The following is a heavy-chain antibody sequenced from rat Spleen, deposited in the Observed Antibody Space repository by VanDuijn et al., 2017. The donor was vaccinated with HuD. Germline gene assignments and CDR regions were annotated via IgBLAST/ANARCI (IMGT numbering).Heavy chain of an antibody. CDR1: GFSFSNYG. J-gene: IGHJ1*01. Sequence: EVQLVESGGGLVEPGRSLKVSCAASGFSFSNYGMAWVRQAPTKGLEWVATISYDGSKTYYRDSVKGRFTISRDNAKSTLYLQMDSLRSEDTATYYCARDMSRTIAAKSYWYFDFWGPGTMVTVSS. CDR2: ISYDGSKT. D-gene: IGHD1-2*01. CDR3: ARDMSRTIAAKSYWYFDF. V-gene: IGHV5-29*01.